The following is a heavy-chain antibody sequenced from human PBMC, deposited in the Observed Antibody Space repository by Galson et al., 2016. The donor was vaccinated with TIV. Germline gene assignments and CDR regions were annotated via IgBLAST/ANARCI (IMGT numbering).Heavy chain of an antibody. CDR2: ISYDGSNK. CDR3: AREKLDPDYGMDV. J-gene: IGHJ6*02. CDR1: GFTFSTYT. V-gene: IGHV3-30-3*01. D-gene: IGHD3-9*01. Sequence: SLRLSCAASGFTFSTYTIHWVRQAPGKGLEWVSIISYDGSNKFYADSVKGRFTVSRDNSKNTLYLQMTSLKGDDTAVYYCAREKLDPDYGMDVWGQGTTVIVPS.